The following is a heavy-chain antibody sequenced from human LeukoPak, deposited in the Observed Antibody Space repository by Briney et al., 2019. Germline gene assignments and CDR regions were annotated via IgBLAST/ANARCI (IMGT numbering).Heavy chain of an antibody. Sequence: PGGSLRLSCAASGFTFSSYAMSWVRQAPRKGLEWVSAISGSGGSTYYADSVKGRFTISRDNAKNSLFLQMNSLRAEDTAVYYCARSYCRGGSCYSGDAFDIWGQGTMFTVSS. CDR2: ISGSGGST. CDR1: GFTFSSYA. CDR3: ARSYCRGGSCYSGDAFDI. V-gene: IGHV3-23*01. D-gene: IGHD2-15*01. J-gene: IGHJ3*02.